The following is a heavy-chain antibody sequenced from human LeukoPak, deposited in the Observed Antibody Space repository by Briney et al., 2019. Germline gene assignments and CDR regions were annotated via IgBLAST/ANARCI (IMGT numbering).Heavy chain of an antibody. Sequence: GGSLRLSCAASGFPFSNYVMHWVRQAPGKGLEWVAVIWHDGSNKYYADSVKGRFTVSRDNSKITLYLQMNSLRAEDTAVYYCARDYSLGFYYDSSGYPAAFDIWGQGTMVTVSS. CDR3: ARDYSLGFYYDSSGYPAAFDI. D-gene: IGHD3-22*01. J-gene: IGHJ3*02. CDR1: GFPFSNYV. V-gene: IGHV3-33*01. CDR2: IWHDGSNK.